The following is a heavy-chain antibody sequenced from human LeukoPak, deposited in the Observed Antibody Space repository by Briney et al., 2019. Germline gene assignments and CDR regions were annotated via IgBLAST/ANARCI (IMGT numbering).Heavy chain of an antibody. CDR2: IYYSGNT. V-gene: IGHV4-59*02. CDR3: ASTSGYCSGGNCYSAFDY. D-gene: IGHD2-15*01. Sequence: SETLSLTCTVSGGSVSTYYWNWLRQPPGKGLEWLGYIYYSGNTNYNPSLKSRLTISVDTSNNQFSLKLSPVTAADTAVYYCASTSGYCSGGNCYSAFDYWGQGTLVTVSS. J-gene: IGHJ4*02. CDR1: GGSVSTYY.